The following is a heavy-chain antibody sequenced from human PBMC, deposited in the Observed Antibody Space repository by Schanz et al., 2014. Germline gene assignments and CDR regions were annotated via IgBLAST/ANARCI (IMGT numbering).Heavy chain of an antibody. J-gene: IGHJ4*02. CDR3: ARSPYDFWSAFDY. CDR2: VYHSGVT. CDR1: GDSIGTYQ. V-gene: IGHV4-59*08. D-gene: IGHD3-3*01. Sequence: QVQLQESGPGLVKPSETLSLTCTVSGDSIGTYQWSWIRQPPGKGLEWIGYVYHSGVTTYKSSLKSRVSITVHTKKTQFSRKLNSVTAADTAVYYCARSPYDFWSAFDYWGQGILVAVSS.